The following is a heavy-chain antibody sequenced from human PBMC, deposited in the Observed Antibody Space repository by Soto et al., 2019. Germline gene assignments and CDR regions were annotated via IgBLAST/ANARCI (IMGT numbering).Heavy chain of an antibody. D-gene: IGHD3-16*02. Sequence: EVQLVESGGGLVKPGGSLRLSCAASGFTFSNAWMSWVRQAPGKGLEWVGRIKSKTDGGTTDYAAPVKGRFTISRDDSKNTLYLQMNSLKTEDTAVYYCTSPPYYIWGSYRYRDGDYWGQGTLVTVSS. V-gene: IGHV3-15*01. CDR3: TSPPYYIWGSYRYRDGDY. J-gene: IGHJ4*02. CDR1: GFTFSNAW. CDR2: IKSKTDGGTT.